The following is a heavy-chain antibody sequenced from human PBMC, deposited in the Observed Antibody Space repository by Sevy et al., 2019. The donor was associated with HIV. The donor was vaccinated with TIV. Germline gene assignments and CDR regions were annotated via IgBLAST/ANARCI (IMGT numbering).Heavy chain of an antibody. V-gene: IGHV3-48*03. CDR2: IISSGSTR. J-gene: IGHJ4*02. Sequence: GGSLRLSCTASGFTFISYEMNWVRQAPGKGLEWVPNIISSGSTRYYADSVKGRFTISRDNAKNSLFLQMNSLRAEDTAVYYCARGPHHYYDSSYFSDYWGQGTLVTVSS. CDR3: ARGPHHYYDSSYFSDY. D-gene: IGHD3-22*01. CDR1: GFTFISYE.